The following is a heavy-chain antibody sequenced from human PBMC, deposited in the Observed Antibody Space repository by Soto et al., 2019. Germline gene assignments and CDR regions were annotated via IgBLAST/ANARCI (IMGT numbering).Heavy chain of an antibody. Sequence: QITLKESGPSLVKPPQTLTLTCTFSGFSLSTGGVGVGWIRQPPGKALEWLALIYWDDDKRYSPSLRSRLTVTKDTAKNQVVLTMTNMDTVDTATYYCAHSRCGGDCLQSYSSHYYYGMDVWGQGTTVTVSS. J-gene: IGHJ6*02. CDR2: IYWDDDK. D-gene: IGHD2-21*02. CDR1: GFSLSTGGVG. V-gene: IGHV2-5*02. CDR3: AHSRCGGDCLQSYSSHYYYGMDV.